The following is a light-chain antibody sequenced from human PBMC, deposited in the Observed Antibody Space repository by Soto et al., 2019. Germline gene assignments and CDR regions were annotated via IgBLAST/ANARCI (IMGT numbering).Light chain of an antibody. CDR2: GAS. CDR1: QSVSSVS. Sequence: EIVLTQSPGTLCLSPGERATLSCRASQSVSSVSLAWYQQKPGQAPRLLVYGASTRATGIPDRFSGSGSGTDFTPTITRLEPEDFAVYYCQQYGGSALVTFGQGNKRESK. CDR3: QQYGGSALVT. V-gene: IGKV3-20*01. J-gene: IGKJ2*01.